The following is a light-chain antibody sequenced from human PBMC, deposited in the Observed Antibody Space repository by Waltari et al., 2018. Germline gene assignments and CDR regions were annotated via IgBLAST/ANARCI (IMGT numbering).Light chain of an antibody. Sequence: INCRAKHRLRTYLSRYQQKTGKAPKLVSHGACSLHDGVPSRFSGSGSGTDFTLRISSLQPEDFAIDSCQQTYNVRGTFGQGTRLEI. V-gene: IGKV1-39*01. J-gene: IGKJ5*01. CDR2: GAC. CDR3: QQTYNVRGT. CDR1: HRLRTY.